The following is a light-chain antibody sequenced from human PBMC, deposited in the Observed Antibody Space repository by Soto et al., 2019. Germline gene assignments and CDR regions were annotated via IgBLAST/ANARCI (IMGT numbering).Light chain of an antibody. CDR3: QQYDNLPF. CDR2: KAS. Sequence: HITQSPSTVSASVGDRVTITCRASQNINTWLAWYQQKPGKAPKLLILKASSLESGVPSRFSGSGSGTEFTLTISSLQPEDIATYYCQQYDNLPFFGGGTMVDIK. CDR1: QNINTW. J-gene: IGKJ4*01. V-gene: IGKV1-5*03.